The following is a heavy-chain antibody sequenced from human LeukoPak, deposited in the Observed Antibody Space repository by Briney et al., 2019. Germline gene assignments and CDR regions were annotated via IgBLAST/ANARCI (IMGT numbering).Heavy chain of an antibody. V-gene: IGHV3-30-3*01. CDR1: GVTFSMSA. D-gene: IGHD6-13*01. Sequence: GGSLRLSCATSGVTFSMSAMHWVRLAPGKGLDWVAVISFDGGNKFYADSVKGRFSISRDNSKNILYLQMNSLGLDDTAVYFCARGRAGIAAAGFDYWGQGTLVTVSS. CDR2: ISFDGGNK. CDR3: ARGRAGIAAAGFDY. J-gene: IGHJ4*02.